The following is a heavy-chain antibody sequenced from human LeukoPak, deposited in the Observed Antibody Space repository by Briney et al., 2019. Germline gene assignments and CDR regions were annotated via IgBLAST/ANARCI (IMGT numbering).Heavy chain of an antibody. J-gene: IGHJ5*02. CDR1: GYTFTSYA. CDR2: INTNTGNP. D-gene: IGHD3-22*01. CDR3: ARDARENYYDSSGYYLRDWFDP. V-gene: IGHV7-4-1*02. Sequence: ASVKVSCKASGYTFTSYAMNWVRQAPGQGLEWMGWINTNTGNPTYAQGFTGRFVFSLDTSVSTAYLQISSLKAEDTAVYYCARDARENYYDSSGYYLRDWFDPWGQGTLVTVSS.